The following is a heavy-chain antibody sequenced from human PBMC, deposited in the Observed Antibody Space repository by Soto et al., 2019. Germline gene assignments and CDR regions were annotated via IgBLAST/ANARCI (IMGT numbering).Heavy chain of an antibody. V-gene: IGHV1-69*13. CDR2: IIPIFGTA. J-gene: IGHJ4*02. CDR1: GGTFSSYA. CDR3: AREGVNILTGYYTPSDY. Sequence: SVTVSCKASGGTFSSYAISWVRQAPGQGLEWMGGIIPIFGTANYAQKFQGRVTITADESTSTAYMELSSLRSEDTAVYYCAREGVNILTGYYTPSDYWGQGTLVTVSS. D-gene: IGHD3-9*01.